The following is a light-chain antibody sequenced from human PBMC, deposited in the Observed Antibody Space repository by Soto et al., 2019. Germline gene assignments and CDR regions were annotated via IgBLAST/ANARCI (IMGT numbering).Light chain of an antibody. CDR3: QQYNSHCT. V-gene: IGKV1-5*01. CDR1: QSITGW. Sequence: DVQMTHSPSTLSASVGARFTITCRASQSITGWLAWYQQKPGKAPKLLIYDASSLESGVPSSLSGSGSGTEFTLTISRLKPDDSATYYCQQYNSHCTFGQGTKVDIK. CDR2: DAS. J-gene: IGKJ1*01.